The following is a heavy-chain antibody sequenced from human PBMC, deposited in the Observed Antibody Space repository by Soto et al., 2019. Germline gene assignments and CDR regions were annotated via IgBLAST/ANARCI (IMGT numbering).Heavy chain of an antibody. V-gene: IGHV1-46*02. CDR1: DYNFNKYY. Sequence: ASVKVSCKASDYNFNKYYVDWVRQAPGQGLEWVGIMKASDGDTTYAQKFLGRVTMTRDTSTSTAYMELSSLRSQETAVYYCARAPSWHGLDVWGQGTTVTVSS. CDR2: MKASDGDT. CDR3: ARAPSWHGLDV. J-gene: IGHJ6*02.